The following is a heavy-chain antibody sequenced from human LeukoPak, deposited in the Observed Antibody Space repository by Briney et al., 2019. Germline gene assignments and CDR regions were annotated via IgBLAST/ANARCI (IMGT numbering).Heavy chain of an antibody. CDR1: GFTFSSYG. Sequence: GRPLRLSCAASGFTFSSYGMHWVRQAPGKGLEWVAVIWYDGSNKYYADSVKGRFTISRDNSKNTLYLQMNSLRAEDTAVYYCARDLGWLQTKGAFDIWGQGTMVTVSS. CDR2: IWYDGSNK. D-gene: IGHD5-24*01. J-gene: IGHJ3*02. CDR3: ARDLGWLQTKGAFDI. V-gene: IGHV3-33*01.